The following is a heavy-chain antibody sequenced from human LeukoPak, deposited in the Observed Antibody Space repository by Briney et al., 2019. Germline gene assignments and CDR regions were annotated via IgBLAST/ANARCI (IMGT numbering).Heavy chain of an antibody. J-gene: IGHJ4*02. Sequence: PGGSLRLSCAASGFTFSSYGMHWVRQAPGKGLEWVAVISYDGSNKYYADSVKGRFTISRDNAKNSLSLHMNSLRAEDTAVYYCARSSYDSRGYYYFDYWGQGTLVTVSS. CDR2: ISYDGSNK. D-gene: IGHD3-22*01. V-gene: IGHV3-30*03. CDR3: ARSSYDSRGYYYFDY. CDR1: GFTFSSYG.